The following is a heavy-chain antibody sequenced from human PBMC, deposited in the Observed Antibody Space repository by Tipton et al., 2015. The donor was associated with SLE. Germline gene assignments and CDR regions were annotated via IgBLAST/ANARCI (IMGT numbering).Heavy chain of an antibody. CDR1: AGSFSDYY. CDR3: ARGHDFWSDYLPPDAFDI. V-gene: IGHV4-59*01. Sequence: TLSLTCAVYAGSFSDYYWSWIRQPPGKGLEWIGYIYYTGSTTYNPSLKSRVTISVDTSKNQFSLKLTSVTAADTAVYYCARGHDFWSDYLPPDAFDIWGPGTMVTVSS. J-gene: IGHJ3*02. D-gene: IGHD3-3*01. CDR2: IYYTGST.